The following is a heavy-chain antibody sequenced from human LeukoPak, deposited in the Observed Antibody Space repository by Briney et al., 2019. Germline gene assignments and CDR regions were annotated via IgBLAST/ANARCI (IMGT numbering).Heavy chain of an antibody. Sequence: SETLSLTCTVSGDSISSYYWSWIRQPPGKGLEWLGYIYFSGGTDYNPSLKSRVTISVDTSKNQFSLKLRSVTAADTAVYYCARHVTISGPYDASDIWGQGTMVTVSP. CDR2: IYFSGGT. J-gene: IGHJ3*02. CDR3: ARHVTISGPYDASDI. D-gene: IGHD5-24*01. V-gene: IGHV4-59*08. CDR1: GDSISSYY.